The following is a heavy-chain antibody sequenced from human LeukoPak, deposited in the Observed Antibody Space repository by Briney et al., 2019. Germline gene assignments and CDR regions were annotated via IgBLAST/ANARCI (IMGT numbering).Heavy chain of an antibody. D-gene: IGHD6-19*01. CDR1: GFTFSSYS. CDR2: ISSSSSYI. J-gene: IGHJ4*02. Sequence: PGGSLRLSRAASGFTFSSYSMNWVRQAPGKGLEWVSSISSSSSYIYYADSVKGRFTISRDNAKNSLYLQMNSLRAEDTAVYYCARESGGWYMRYFDYWGQGTLVTVSS. V-gene: IGHV3-21*01. CDR3: ARESGGWYMRYFDY.